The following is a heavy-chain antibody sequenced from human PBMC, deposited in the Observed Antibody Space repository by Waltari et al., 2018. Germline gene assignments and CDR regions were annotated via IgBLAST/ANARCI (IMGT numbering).Heavy chain of an antibody. J-gene: IGHJ6*02. D-gene: IGHD3-22*01. CDR2: INPLFGTA. CDR1: GGTFSSYA. Sequence: QVPLVQSGAEVKKPGSSVKVSCKASGGTFSSYAISWVRQAPGQGLEWMGGINPLFGTANYAQKCQGRVTSTADESTSTSHMDLRSLRSEDSAVYYCSRDLYYYDSGGYYYYYYYGMDVWGQGTTVTFSS. CDR3: SRDLYYYDSGGYYYYYYYGMDV. V-gene: IGHV1-69*01.